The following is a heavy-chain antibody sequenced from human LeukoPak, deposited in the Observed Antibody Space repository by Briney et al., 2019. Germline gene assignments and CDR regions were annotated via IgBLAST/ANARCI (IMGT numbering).Heavy chain of an antibody. CDR1: GYTFTSYY. Sequence: ASVKVSCKASGYTFTSYYMHWVRQAPGQGLEWMGIINPSGGSTSYAQKFQGRVTMTRDMSTSTVYMELSSLRSEDTAVYYCASQPSRGYCSSTSCYEIYYYYMDVWGKGTTVTVSS. CDR3: ASQPSRGYCSSTSCYEIYYYYMDV. J-gene: IGHJ6*03. V-gene: IGHV1-46*01. D-gene: IGHD2-2*01. CDR2: INPSGGST.